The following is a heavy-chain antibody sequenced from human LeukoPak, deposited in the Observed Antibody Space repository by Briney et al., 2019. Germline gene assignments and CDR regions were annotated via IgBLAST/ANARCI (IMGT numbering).Heavy chain of an antibody. Sequence: GRSLRLSCAASGFTFDDYAMHWVRQAPGKGLEWVSTISGSGSSTYYADSVKGWFTISRDDSKNTLYLQMNSLRAEDTAMYYCARGFTTITPRFDYWGQGTLVTVSS. V-gene: IGHV3-23*01. D-gene: IGHD6-6*01. J-gene: IGHJ4*02. CDR1: GFTFDDYA. CDR3: ARGFTTITPRFDY. CDR2: ISGSGSST.